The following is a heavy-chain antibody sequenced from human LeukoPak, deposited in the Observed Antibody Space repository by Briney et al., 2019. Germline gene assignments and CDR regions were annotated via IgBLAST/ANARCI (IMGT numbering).Heavy chain of an antibody. CDR3: ARGGGYASPIGY. D-gene: IGHD5-12*01. CDR2: IYHSGST. J-gene: IGHJ4*02. Sequence: SETLSLTCTVSGGSMNNYYWSWIRQSPGKGLEWIGYIYHSGSTNYNPSLKSRVTISVDTSKNQFSLKLSSVTAADTAVYYCARGGGYASPIGYWGQGALVTVSS. V-gene: IGHV4-59*01. CDR1: GGSMNNYY.